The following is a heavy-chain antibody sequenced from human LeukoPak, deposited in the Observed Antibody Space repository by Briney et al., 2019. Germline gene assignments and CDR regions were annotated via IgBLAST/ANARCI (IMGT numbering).Heavy chain of an antibody. CDR2: IKQDGSEK. CDR1: GFTFSSYW. D-gene: IGHD6-13*01. CDR3: ARDGYSSSWAGRSLGYYYYYMDV. V-gene: IGHV3-7*01. J-gene: IGHJ6*03. Sequence: GGSLRLSCAASGFTFSSYWMSWVRQAPGKGLEWVANIKQDGSEKYYVDSVKGRFTISRDNAKNSLYLQMNSLRAEDTAVYYCARDGYSSSWAGRSLGYYYYYMDVWGKGTTVTVSS.